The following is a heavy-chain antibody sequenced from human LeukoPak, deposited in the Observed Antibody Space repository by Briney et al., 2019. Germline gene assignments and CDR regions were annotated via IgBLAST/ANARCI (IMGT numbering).Heavy chain of an antibody. CDR2: SRNKAKSYTT. CDR1: GFTFSDHF. J-gene: IGHJ4*02. Sequence: PGGSLSLSCVVSGFTFSDHFLDWVRQAPGKGLEWVGRSRNKAKSYTTEYAASVKGRFTISRDDSKNSLYLQMNSLKTEDTAVYYCVRVGSVAGSDYLDYWGLGTLVTVSS. V-gene: IGHV3-72*01. D-gene: IGHD6-19*01. CDR3: VRVGSVAGSDYLDY.